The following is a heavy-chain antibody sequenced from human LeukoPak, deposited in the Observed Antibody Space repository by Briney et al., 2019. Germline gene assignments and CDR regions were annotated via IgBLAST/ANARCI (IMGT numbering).Heavy chain of an antibody. V-gene: IGHV1-18*01. J-gene: IGHJ6*03. CDR3: ARNLYLWFGESPNYMDV. CDR1: GYTFTSYG. Sequence: ASVKVSCKASGYTFTSYGISWVRQAPGQGLEWMGWISAYNGNTNYAQKLQGRVTMTTDTSTSTAYMELRSLRSDDTAVYYCARNLYLWFGESPNYMDVWGKGTTVTISS. CDR2: ISAYNGNT. D-gene: IGHD3-10*01.